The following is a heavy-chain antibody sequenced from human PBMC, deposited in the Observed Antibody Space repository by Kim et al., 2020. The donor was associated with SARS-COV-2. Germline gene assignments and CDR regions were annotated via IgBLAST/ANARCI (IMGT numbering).Heavy chain of an antibody. D-gene: IGHD5-18*01. CDR3: ARVRSQLWSHFDY. CDR2: IWYDGSNK. V-gene: IGHV3-33*01. J-gene: IGHJ4*02. Sequence: GGSLRLSCAASGFTFSSYGMHWVRQAPGKGLEWVAVIWYDGSNKYYADSVKGRFTISRDNSKNTLYLQMNSLRAEDTAVYYCARVRSQLWSHFDYWGQGTLVTVSS. CDR1: GFTFSSYG.